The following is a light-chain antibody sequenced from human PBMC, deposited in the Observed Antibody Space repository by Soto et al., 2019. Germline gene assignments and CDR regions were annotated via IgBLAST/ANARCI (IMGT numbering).Light chain of an antibody. J-gene: IGKJ2*01. V-gene: IGKV1-39*01. CDR2: AAS. CDR3: QQSDSTPYT. Sequence: DIQMTQSPSSLSASVGDRVTITCRASQSISSYLNWYQQKPGKAPKLLIYAASSLQSGVPSRFSGSGSWTDFPLASSNQQAEDSATYYCQQSDSTPYTFGQGTKLEIK. CDR1: QSISSY.